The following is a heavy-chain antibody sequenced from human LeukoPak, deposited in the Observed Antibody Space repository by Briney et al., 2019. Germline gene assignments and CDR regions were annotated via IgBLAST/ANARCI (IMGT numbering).Heavy chain of an antibody. CDR2: MYHSGTT. CDR1: GGSISSGGYS. V-gene: IGHV4-30-2*01. Sequence: SQTLSLTCAVSGGSISSGGYSWSWIRQPPGKGLEWIVYMYHSGTTHYNPSLKSRVTISVDRSKNQFSLKLSSVTAADTALYYCVRGYYYDSSGYWVRAFDIWGQGTMVTVSS. CDR3: VRGYYYDSSGYWVRAFDI. J-gene: IGHJ3*02. D-gene: IGHD3-22*01.